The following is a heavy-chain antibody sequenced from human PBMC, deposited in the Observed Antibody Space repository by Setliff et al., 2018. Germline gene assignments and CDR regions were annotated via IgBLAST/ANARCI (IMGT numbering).Heavy chain of an antibody. V-gene: IGHV4-38-2*02. Sequence: SETLSLTCTVSGYSISSGYIWGWIRQPPGKGLEWVGNIGHTGSINYNPSLKSRVTMSIDTSKNQFSLKLNSVTAADTAVYYCARSFSRREKFLLDYWGQGALVTVSS. CDR1: GYSISSGYI. CDR2: IGHTGSI. J-gene: IGHJ4*02. CDR3: ARSFSRREKFLLDY.